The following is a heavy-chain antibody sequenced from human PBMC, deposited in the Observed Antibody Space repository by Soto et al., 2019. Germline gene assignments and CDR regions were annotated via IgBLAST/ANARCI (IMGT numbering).Heavy chain of an antibody. Sequence: SETLSLTCTVSGGSISSYYWSWIRQPPGKGLEWIGYIYYSGSTNYNPSLKSRVTISVDTSKNQFSLKLSSVTAADTAVYYCARTEPRIAARREDYGMDVWGQGTTVTVSS. D-gene: IGHD6-6*01. V-gene: IGHV4-59*01. CDR3: ARTEPRIAARREDYGMDV. CDR2: IYYSGST. J-gene: IGHJ6*02. CDR1: GGSISSYY.